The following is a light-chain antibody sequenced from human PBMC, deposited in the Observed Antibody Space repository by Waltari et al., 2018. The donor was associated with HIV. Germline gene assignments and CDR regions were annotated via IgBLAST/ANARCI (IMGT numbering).Light chain of an antibody. CDR3: GTWDSSLSAGV. Sequence: QSVLTPPPSVSAAPGPKVTISCSGSSSNIGNNYVSCYQQLPGTAPKLLIYDNNKRPSGIPDRFSGSKSGTSATLGITGLQTGDEADYYCGTWDSSLSAGVFGTGTKVTVL. CDR1: SSNIGNNY. CDR2: DNN. J-gene: IGLJ1*01. V-gene: IGLV1-51*01.